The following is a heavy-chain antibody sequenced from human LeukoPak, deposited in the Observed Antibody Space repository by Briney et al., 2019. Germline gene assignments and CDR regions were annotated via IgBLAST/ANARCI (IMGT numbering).Heavy chain of an antibody. CDR3: AKESCSSRCNFDY. CDR1: GFTFSNYA. Sequence: GGSLRLSCAASGFTFSNYAMSWVRQAPGKGLEWVSAIDTSGGHTYYADSVKGRFTISRDNSENTLYLQMNSLRAEDTAVYYCAKESCSSRCNFDYWGQGTLVTVSS. V-gene: IGHV3-23*01. D-gene: IGHD2-2*01. CDR2: IDTSGGHT. J-gene: IGHJ4*02.